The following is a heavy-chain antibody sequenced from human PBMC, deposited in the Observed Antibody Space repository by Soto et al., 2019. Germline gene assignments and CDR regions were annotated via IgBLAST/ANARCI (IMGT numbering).Heavy chain of an antibody. V-gene: IGHV3-33*01. CDR1: GFTFSSYG. CDR3: ARMYYDFWSGNTYMPIDY. Sequence: VGSLRLSCAASGFTFSSYGMHWVRQAPGKGLEWVAVIWYDGSNKYYADSVKGRFTISRDNSKNTLYLQMNSPRAEDTAVYYCARMYYDFWSGNTYMPIDYWGQGTLVTVSS. J-gene: IGHJ4*02. CDR2: IWYDGSNK. D-gene: IGHD3-3*01.